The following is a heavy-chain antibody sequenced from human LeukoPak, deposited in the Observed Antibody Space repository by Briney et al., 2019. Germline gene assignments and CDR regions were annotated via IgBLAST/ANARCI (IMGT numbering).Heavy chain of an antibody. CDR2: INHSGST. V-gene: IGHV4-34*01. CDR1: GITFTKAW. CDR3: ARGALTGTTWVWFDP. J-gene: IGHJ5*02. D-gene: IGHD1-7*01. Sequence: PGGSLRLSCAASGITFTKAWMSWVRQPPGKGLEWIGEINHSGSTNYNPSLKSRVTISVDTSKNQFSLKLSSVTAADTAVYYCARGALTGTTWVWFDPWGQGTLVTVSS.